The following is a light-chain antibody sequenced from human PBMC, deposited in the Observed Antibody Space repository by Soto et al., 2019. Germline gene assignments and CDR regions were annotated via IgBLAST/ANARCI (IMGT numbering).Light chain of an antibody. J-gene: IGKJ1*01. V-gene: IGKV3-15*01. Sequence: EIAMTQSPATLSVSPGERATLSCRARQSVSSNLAWYQQKPGQAPRLLIHGASTRATGIPARFSGSGSGTEFTLTISSLQSEDFAVYYCQQYNNWPPWTFGQGTKVDSK. CDR3: QQYNNWPPWT. CDR2: GAS. CDR1: QSVSSN.